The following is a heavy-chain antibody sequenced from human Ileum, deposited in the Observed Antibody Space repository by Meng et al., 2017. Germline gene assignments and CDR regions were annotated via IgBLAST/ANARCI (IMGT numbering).Heavy chain of an antibody. V-gene: IGHV4-61*01. CDR1: GDSVISGSYY. J-gene: IGHJ4*02. Sequence: VQLQESGPGPVAPSETLSLNCRGSGDSVISGSYYWNWIRQSAGKGLEWIGYINYSGTAYYNASLGSRVSMSIDTSKNQFSLKLTSVTAADTAVYYCTRDQTSNGWGSFDSWGQGTLVTVSS. CDR3: TRDQTSNGWGSFDS. D-gene: IGHD7-27*01. CDR2: INYSGTA.